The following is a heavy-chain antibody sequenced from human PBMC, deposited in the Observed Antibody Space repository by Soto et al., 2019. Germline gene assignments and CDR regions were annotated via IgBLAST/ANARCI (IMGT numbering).Heavy chain of an antibody. CDR3: ASHRNYVGSGTDNWFDP. CDR1: GASISRIGRYY. D-gene: IGHD3-10*01. CDR2: IFYSGVS. J-gene: IGHJ5*02. V-gene: IGHV4-39*01. Sequence: QLQVQESGPGLVKPSGTLSLTCTVSGASISRIGRYYWGWIRQPPGKGLQWIGSIFYSGVSHYNPSLKTRVTLSVDTSKNQVSLKMTSVTAADTAVYYCASHRNYVGSGTDNWFDPWGQGTRVTVSS.